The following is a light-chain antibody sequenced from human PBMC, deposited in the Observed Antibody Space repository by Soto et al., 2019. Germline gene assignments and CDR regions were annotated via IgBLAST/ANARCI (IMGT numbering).Light chain of an antibody. CDR1: QSVSSSY. J-gene: IGKJ5*01. CDR2: GAS. Sequence: ENGLTQSAGTLSLSPGERATLSCRAIQSVSSSYLAWYQQKPGQAPRLLIYGASSRATGIPDRFSGSGSGTDFTLTISRLEPEDFAVYYCQQYGSSPWITFGQGTRLEIK. V-gene: IGKV3-20*01. CDR3: QQYGSSPWIT.